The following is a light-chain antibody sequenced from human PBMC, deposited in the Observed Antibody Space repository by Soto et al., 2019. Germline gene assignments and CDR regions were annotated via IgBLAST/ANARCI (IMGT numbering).Light chain of an antibody. CDR1: QRVSSN. CDR2: GAS. V-gene: IGKV3-15*01. CDR3: QQYNNWPPYT. Sequence: EIVMTQSPATLSVSTGERATLSCRASQRVSSNLAWYQQKPGQAPRLLIYGASTRATGIPARFSGSGSGTDFTLTIISLQSEDFAVYYCQQYNNWPPYTFGQGTKLEIK. J-gene: IGKJ2*01.